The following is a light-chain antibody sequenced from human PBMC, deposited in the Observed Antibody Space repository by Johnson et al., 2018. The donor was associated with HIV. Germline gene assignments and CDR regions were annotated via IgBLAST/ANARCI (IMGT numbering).Light chain of an antibody. V-gene: IGLV1-51*01. J-gene: IGLJ1*01. CDR2: DNN. CDR1: SSNIGNNY. Sequence: SVLTQPPSVSAAPGQKVTISCSGSSSNIGNNYVSWYQQLPGTAPKLLIYDNNKRPSGIPDRFSGSKSGPSATLGITGLQTGDEADYYCGKWDRSLSSPYVFGTGTKVTVL. CDR3: GKWDRSLSSPYV.